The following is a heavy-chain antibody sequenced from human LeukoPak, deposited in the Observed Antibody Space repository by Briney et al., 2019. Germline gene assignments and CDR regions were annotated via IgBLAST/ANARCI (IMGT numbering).Heavy chain of an antibody. J-gene: IGHJ4*02. CDR3: ATVERNRENDY. D-gene: IGHD1-14*01. CDR2: INSDNTSA. Sequence: PGGSLRLSCAASGFTFSSYWMHWVRQVPGKGLVWVSRINSDNTSAIYADSVKGRFTISRDNAKNSLYLQMNSLRAEDTAVYYCATVERNRENDYWGQGTLVVVSS. V-gene: IGHV3-74*01. CDR1: GFTFSSYW.